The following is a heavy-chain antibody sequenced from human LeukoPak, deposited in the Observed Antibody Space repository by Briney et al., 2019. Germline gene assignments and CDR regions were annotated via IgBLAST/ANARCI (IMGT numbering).Heavy chain of an antibody. CDR3: ARSRGDNFCFYFDN. J-gene: IGHJ4*02. Sequence: ASVKVSCKASGYTFTGYFMHWVRQAPGQGLEWMGLINPSVDRTTYGQNFQGRVTLTRDTSTSTVYMELSSLRSHDTAVFYCARSRGDNFCFYFDNWGQGTPGTVSS. V-gene: IGHV1-46*01. CDR2: INPSVDRT. CDR1: GYTFTGYF. D-gene: IGHD5-24*01.